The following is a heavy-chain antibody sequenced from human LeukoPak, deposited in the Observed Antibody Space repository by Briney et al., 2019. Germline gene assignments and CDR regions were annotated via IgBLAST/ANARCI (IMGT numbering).Heavy chain of an antibody. Sequence: GGSLRLSCAASGFTFEDFAMHWVRQPPGKGLEWVASISWNSVMIDYADSVKGRFTISRDNAKNSLFLQMTGLRPEDTAFYFCAKDHNVRSPGYSFDMWGHGTRVTVS. CDR1: GFTFEDFA. D-gene: IGHD2-21*01. V-gene: IGHV3-9*01. CDR2: ISWNSVMI. CDR3: AKDHNVRSPGYSFDM. J-gene: IGHJ3*02.